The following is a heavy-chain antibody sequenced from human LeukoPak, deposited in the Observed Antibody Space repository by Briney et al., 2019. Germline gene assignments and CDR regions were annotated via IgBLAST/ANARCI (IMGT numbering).Heavy chain of an antibody. CDR1: GFTFNSYW. V-gene: IGHV3-7*03. CDR2: IKRDGSEK. D-gene: IGHD6-19*01. CDR3: ARLGPASSGWPESFDY. J-gene: IGHJ4*02. Sequence: GGSLRLSCAASGFTFNSYWMNWVRQAPGKGLEWVANIKRDGSEKYYVDSVKGRFTISRDNAKNSLDLQMDSLRVEDTAVYYCARLGPASSGWPESFDYWGQGTLVTVSS.